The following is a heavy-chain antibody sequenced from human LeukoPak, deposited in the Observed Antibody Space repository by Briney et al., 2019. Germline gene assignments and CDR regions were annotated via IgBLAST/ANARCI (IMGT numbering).Heavy chain of an antibody. CDR3: AREAGGYCSGGSCSRREAFDI. V-gene: IGHV3-20*04. D-gene: IGHD2-15*01. CDR1: GFTFDDYG. CDR2: INWNGGST. J-gene: IGHJ3*02. Sequence: GGSLRLSCAASGFTFDDYGMSWVRQAPGKGLEWVSGINWNGGSTGYADSVKGRFTISRDNAKNSLYLQMNSLRAEDTALYYCAREAGGYCSGGSCSRREAFDIWGQGTMVTVSS.